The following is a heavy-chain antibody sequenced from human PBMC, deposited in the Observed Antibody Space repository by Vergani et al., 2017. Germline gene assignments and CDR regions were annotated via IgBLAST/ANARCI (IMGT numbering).Heavy chain of an antibody. J-gene: IGHJ6*02. CDR1: GYTFTGYY. Sequence: QVQLVQSGAEVKKPGASVKVSCKASGYTFTGYYMHWVRQAPGQGLEWMGWINPNSGGTNYAQKFQGRVTMTRDTSISTAYMALSRLRSDDTAVYYCASTGGYCSSTSCYDGYYYYYGMDVGGQRTTVTVS. D-gene: IGHD2-2*01. CDR2: INPNSGGT. CDR3: ASTGGYCSSTSCYDGYYYYYGMDV. V-gene: IGHV1-2*02.